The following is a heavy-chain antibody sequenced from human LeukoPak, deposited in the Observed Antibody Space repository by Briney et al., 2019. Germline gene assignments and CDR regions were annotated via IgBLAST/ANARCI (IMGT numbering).Heavy chain of an antibody. Sequence: PGGSLRLSCAASGFTFSSYGMHWVRQAPGKGLEGAAFIRYDGSNKYYADSVKGRFTISRDNSKNTLYLQMNSLRAEDTAVYYCAKAPDSVDYGALKWFDPWGQGTLVTVSS. CDR3: AKAPDSVDYGALKWFDP. D-gene: IGHD4-17*01. CDR2: IRYDGSNK. V-gene: IGHV3-30*02. CDR1: GFTFSSYG. J-gene: IGHJ5*02.